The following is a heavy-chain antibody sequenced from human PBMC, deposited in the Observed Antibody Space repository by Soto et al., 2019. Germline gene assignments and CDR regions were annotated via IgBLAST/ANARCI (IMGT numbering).Heavy chain of an antibody. J-gene: IGHJ4*02. CDR1: GYTFTGYY. D-gene: IGHD6-19*01. CDR3: ARLGRRIAVAGTLDY. Sequence: ASVKVSCKASGYTFTGYYMHWVRQAPGQGLEWMGWINPNSGGTNYAQKFQGRVTMTRDTSISTAYMELSRLRSDDTAVYYCARLGRRIAVAGTLDYWGQGTLVTVS. CDR2: INPNSGGT. V-gene: IGHV1-2*02.